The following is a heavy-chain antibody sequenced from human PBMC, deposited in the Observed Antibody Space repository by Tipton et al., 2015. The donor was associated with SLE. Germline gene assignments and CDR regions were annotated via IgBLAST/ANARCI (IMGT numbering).Heavy chain of an antibody. J-gene: IGHJ6*03. V-gene: IGHV4-34*01. CDR3: ARGFTYYDFWSGYSRNYYMDV. D-gene: IGHD3-3*01. CDR2: INHSGST. Sequence: TLSLTCTVSGGSISSYYWSWIRQPPGKGLEWIGEINHSGSTNYNPSLKSRVTISVDTSKNQFSLKVSSVTAADTAVYFCARGFTYYDFWSGYSRNYYMDVWGKGTAVTVSS. CDR1: GGSISSYY.